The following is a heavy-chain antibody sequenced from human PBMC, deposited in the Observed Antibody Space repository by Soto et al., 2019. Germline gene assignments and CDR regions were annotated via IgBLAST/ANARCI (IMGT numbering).Heavy chain of an antibody. D-gene: IGHD1-20*01. CDR3: AKDREDHNSVWDAFDV. Sequence: EVQLLESGGGLVQPGGSLRLSCAAYGFTFNYFAMSWVRQAPGKGLEWVSSIGGGDDDRFYPDSVKGRFTISRDNSKNTVYLQMTNLRAEDTALYFCAKDREDHNSVWDAFDVWGQGTVVTVSS. CDR1: GFTFNYFA. V-gene: IGHV3-23*01. J-gene: IGHJ3*01. CDR2: IGGGDDDR.